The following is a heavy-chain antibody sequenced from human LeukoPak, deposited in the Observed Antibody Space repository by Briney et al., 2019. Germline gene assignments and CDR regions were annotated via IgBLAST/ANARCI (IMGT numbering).Heavy chain of an antibody. Sequence: PGGSLRLSCAVSGFTFSNYAMSWVRQAPGMGLEWVSLIGGDGVNTFYADSVKGRFTISRDNSKNILFLQMNSLRAEDSAVYYCAKGMSGSSPYNWFDPWGQGTLVTVSS. CDR2: IGGDGVNT. CDR3: AKGMSGSSPYNWFDP. J-gene: IGHJ5*02. D-gene: IGHD1-26*01. CDR1: GFTFSNYA. V-gene: IGHV3-23*01.